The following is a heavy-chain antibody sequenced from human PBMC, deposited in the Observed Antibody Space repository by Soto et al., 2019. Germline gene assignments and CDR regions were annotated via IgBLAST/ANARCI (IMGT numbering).Heavy chain of an antibody. Sequence: SETLSLTCTVSGGSISSYYWSWIRQPPGKGLEWIGYIYYSESTNYNPSLKSRVTISVDTSKNQFSLKLSSVTAADTAVYYCARHLKTSVATFDWGWYYYCGMDVWGQGTTVTGSS. D-gene: IGHD5-12*01. J-gene: IGHJ6*02. CDR3: ARHLKTSVATFDWGWYYYCGMDV. CDR2: IYYSEST. V-gene: IGHV4-59*08. CDR1: GGSISSYY.